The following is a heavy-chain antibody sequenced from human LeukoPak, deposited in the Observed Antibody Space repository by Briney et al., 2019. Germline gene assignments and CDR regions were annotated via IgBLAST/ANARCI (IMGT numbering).Heavy chain of an antibody. CDR2: IYSGGST. D-gene: IGHD1-26*01. J-gene: IGHJ4*02. V-gene: IGHV3-53*01. CDR3: ARDRPTGASRVFLVQ. Sequence: PGGSLRLSCAASGFTVSSNYMSWVRQAPGKGLEWVSVIYSGGSTYYPDSVRGRFTISRDNAKNSLYLLMNNLRAEDTAVYYCARDRPTGASRVFLVQWGQGTLVTVSS. CDR1: GFTVSSNY.